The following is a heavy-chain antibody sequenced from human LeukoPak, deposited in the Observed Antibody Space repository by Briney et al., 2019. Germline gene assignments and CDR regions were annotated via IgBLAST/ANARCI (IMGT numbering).Heavy chain of an antibody. CDR3: ARGAVVPAAIVGWFPWRNDAFDI. CDR2: IYYSGST. J-gene: IGHJ3*02. V-gene: IGHV4-30-4*01. D-gene: IGHD2-2*02. Sequence: SETLSLTCTVSGGSISSGDYYWSWIRQPPGKGLEWIGYIYYSGSTYYNPSLKSRVTISVDTSKNQFSLKLSSVTAADTAVYYCARGAVVPAAIVGWFPWRNDAFDIWGQGTMVTVSS. CDR1: GGSISSGDYY.